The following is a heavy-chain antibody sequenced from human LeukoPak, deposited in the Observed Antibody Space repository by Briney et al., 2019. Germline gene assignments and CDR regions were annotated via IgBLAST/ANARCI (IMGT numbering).Heavy chain of an antibody. D-gene: IGHD1-1*01. V-gene: IGHV3-74*01. CDR3: ARGGLEPVDY. Sequence: PGGSLRLSCAASGFTFSSYWMHWVRQAPGKGLVWVSRINTDGSSISYADSVKGRFTISRDNAKNTLYLQMNSLRADDTAVYYCARGGLEPVDYWGQGTLVTVSS. CDR2: INTDGSSI. J-gene: IGHJ4*02. CDR1: GFTFSSYW.